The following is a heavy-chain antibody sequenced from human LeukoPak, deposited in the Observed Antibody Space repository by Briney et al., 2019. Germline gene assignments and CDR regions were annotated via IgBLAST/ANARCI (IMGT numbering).Heavy chain of an antibody. CDR2: IKTKTDGGTA. V-gene: IGHV3-15*01. CDR3: STLPGYCSRGTCYFDY. Sequence: GGSLRLSCAASGFSFSNAWVSWVRQAPGKGLEWVGRIKTKTDGGTADYAAPVKGRFTISRDDSKNTLYLQMNSLKTEDTAVYYCSTLPGYCSRGTCYFDYWGQGTLVTVSS. CDR1: GFSFSNAW. D-gene: IGHD2-15*01. J-gene: IGHJ4*02.